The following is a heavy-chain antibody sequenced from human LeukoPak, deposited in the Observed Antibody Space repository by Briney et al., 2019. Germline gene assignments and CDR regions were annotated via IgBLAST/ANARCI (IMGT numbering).Heavy chain of an antibody. J-gene: IGHJ1*01. CDR1: GFTFSSYW. V-gene: IGHV3-7*01. D-gene: IGHD2-8*02. CDR3: ARELVVGPAEYFQN. Sequence: GGYLKLSCAASGFTFSSYWMSWVRETPGKGLEKVANINKDGSEKYYMDSVRGRFTISRDNAKNSLSLQMNSLRVEDTAVYYCARELVVGPAEYFQNWGQGTLVTVSS. CDR2: INKDGSEK.